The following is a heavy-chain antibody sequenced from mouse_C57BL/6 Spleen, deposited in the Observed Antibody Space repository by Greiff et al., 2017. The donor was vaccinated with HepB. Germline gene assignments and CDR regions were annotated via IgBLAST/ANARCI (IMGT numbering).Heavy chain of an antibody. CDR3: VYYYGSSYGDY. D-gene: IGHD1-1*01. J-gene: IGHJ2*01. V-gene: IGHV1-4*01. Sequence: QVQLQQSGAELARPGASVKMSCKASGYTFTSYTMHWVKQRPGQGLEWIGYINPSSGYTKYNQKFKDKATLTADKSSSTAYMQLSSLTSEDSAVYYCVYYYGSSYGDYWGQGTTLTVSS. CDR1: GYTFTSYT. CDR2: INPSSGYT.